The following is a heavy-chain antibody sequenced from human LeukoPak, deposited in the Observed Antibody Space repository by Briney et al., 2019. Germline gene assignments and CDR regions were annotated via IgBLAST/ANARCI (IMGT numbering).Heavy chain of an antibody. CDR3: ARETPEYD. J-gene: IGHJ4*02. D-gene: IGHD1-14*01. CDR1: GFTFRNYG. Sequence: GGSLRLSCAASGFTFRNYGMSWVRQAPGKGLEWVSTISAIGGSTYYADSVKGRFTISRDNAKNSLYLQMNSLRDEDTAVYYCARETPEYDWGQGTLVTVST. V-gene: IGHV3-23*01. CDR2: ISAIGGST.